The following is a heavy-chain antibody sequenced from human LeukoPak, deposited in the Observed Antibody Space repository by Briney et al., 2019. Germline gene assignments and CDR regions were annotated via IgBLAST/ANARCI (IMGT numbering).Heavy chain of an antibody. D-gene: IGHD2/OR15-2a*01. Sequence: GASVKVSCKASGYTFTGYYMHWVRQAPGQGLEWMGWINPNSGGTNYAQKFQGWVTMTRDTSISTAYMELSRLRSDDMAVYYCARAKSEYYLFDYWGQGTLVTVSS. CDR3: ARAKSEYYLFDY. CDR1: GYTFTGYY. J-gene: IGHJ4*02. CDR2: INPNSGGT. V-gene: IGHV1-2*04.